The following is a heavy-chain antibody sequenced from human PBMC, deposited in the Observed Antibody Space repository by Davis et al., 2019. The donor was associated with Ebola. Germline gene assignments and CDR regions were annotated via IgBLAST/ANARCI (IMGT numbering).Heavy chain of an antibody. D-gene: IGHD5-12*01. CDR2: ISYSGST. V-gene: IGHV4-61*01. CDR1: GASVSNPPYY. J-gene: IGHJ5*02. Sequence: PSETLSLTCTVSGASVSNPPYYWSWIRQPPGKRLEWIGHISYSGSTIYNPSLTSQVTMSVDTSKKQFSLNLNSVTAADTAVYYCAAGYMTVVTGKWFGPWGQGILVTVSS. CDR3: AAGYMTVVTGKWFGP.